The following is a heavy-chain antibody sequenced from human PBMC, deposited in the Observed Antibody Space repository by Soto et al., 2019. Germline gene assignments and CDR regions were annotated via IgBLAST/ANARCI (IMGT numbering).Heavy chain of an antibody. V-gene: IGHV3-74*01. CDR1: GYIFSNYW. CDR2: VNSDGSST. CDR3: GRGGMGGAAADV. Sequence: EVQLVESGGGLVQPGGSLRLSCAASGYIFSNYWLHWVRQAPGKGLVWVSRVNSDGSSTTYADSVKGRFTISRDNAKNTLYLQMSSLRVEDTAVYYCGRGGMGGAAADVWGQGTTVTVSS. J-gene: IGHJ6*02. D-gene: IGHD6-13*01.